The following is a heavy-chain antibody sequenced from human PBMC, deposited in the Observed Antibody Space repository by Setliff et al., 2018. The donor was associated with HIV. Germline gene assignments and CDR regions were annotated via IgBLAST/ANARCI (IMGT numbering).Heavy chain of an antibody. V-gene: IGHV1-2*02. J-gene: IGHJ5*02. CDR3: ARSGRITIFGVAAMAS. D-gene: IGHD3-3*01. Sequence: GASVKVSCKAFGYTFNYYYIHWVRQAPGQGLEWMGGINPNSGDTNSAPKFQGRVTLTSDTSTNAAYMELSRLRSDDTALYYCARSGRITIFGVAAMASWGQGTLVTVSS. CDR1: GYTFNYYY. CDR2: INPNSGDT.